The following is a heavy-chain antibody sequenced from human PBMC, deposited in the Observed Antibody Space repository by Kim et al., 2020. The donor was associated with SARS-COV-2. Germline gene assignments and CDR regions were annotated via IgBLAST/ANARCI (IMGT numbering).Heavy chain of an antibody. Sequence: GGSLRLSCAASGFTFSSYAMSWVRQAPGKGLEWVSTISGGGGNSYYADSVQGRFTISRDNSKSTLSLRMNSLRAEDTAVYYCAKTLLQTFFDYWGQGTLV. D-gene: IGHD2-15*01. J-gene: IGHJ4*02. CDR2: ISGGGGNS. CDR3: AKTLLQTFFDY. V-gene: IGHV3-23*01. CDR1: GFTFSSYA.